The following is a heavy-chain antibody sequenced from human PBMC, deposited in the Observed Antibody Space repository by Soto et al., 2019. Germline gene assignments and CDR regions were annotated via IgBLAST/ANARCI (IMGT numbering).Heavy chain of an antibody. V-gene: IGHV2-70*01. CDR2: IDWDDDK. CDR3: ARIREAPYYYYGMDV. Sequence: SGPTLVNPTQTLTLTCTFSGFSLSTSGMCVSWIRQPPGKALEWLALIDWDDDKYYSTSLKTRLTISKDTSKNQVVLTMTNMDPVDTATYYCARIREAPYYYYGMDVWGQGTTVTVSS. J-gene: IGHJ6*02. CDR1: GFSLSTSGMC. D-gene: IGHD1-26*01.